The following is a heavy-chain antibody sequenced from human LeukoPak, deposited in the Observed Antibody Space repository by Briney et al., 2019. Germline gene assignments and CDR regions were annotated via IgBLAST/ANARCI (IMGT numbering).Heavy chain of an antibody. CDR2: IDQSGGRN. CDR3: ARDVEGGTFDI. J-gene: IGHJ3*02. V-gene: IGHV3-7*05. CDR1: GFTFSRFW. D-gene: IGHD3-16*01. Sequence: GGSLRLSYAASGFTFSRFWMNWVRQAPGRGLEWVANIDQSGGRNNYVDSVKGRFTISRDNAKNSLFLEMSSLRADDTAVYFCARDVEGGTFDIWGQGTTVTVSS.